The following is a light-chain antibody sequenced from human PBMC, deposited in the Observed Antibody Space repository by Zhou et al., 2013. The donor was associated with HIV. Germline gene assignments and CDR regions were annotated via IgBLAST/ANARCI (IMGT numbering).Light chain of an antibody. CDR1: QSISNH. V-gene: IGKV1-39*01. J-gene: IGKJ2*01. Sequence: DIQMTQSPSSLSASVGDRVTITCRASQSISNHLNWYQQKPGKAPKVLIYGASSLQSGVPSRFSGSGSGTDFTLTISSLQPEDFATYYCQQSYSSPRTFGQGTKLEIK. CDR2: GAS. CDR3: QQSYSSPRT.